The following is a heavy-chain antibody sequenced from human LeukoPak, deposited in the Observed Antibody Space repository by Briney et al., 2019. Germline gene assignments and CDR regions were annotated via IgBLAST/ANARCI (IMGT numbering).Heavy chain of an antibody. D-gene: IGHD4-17*01. V-gene: IGHV3-74*01. CDR2: INSDGSST. CDR1: GFTFSSYW. CDR3: ARSSTAPDAFDI. Sequence: GGSLRLSCAASGFTFSSYWMHWVRQAPGKGLVWVSRINSDGSSTSYADSVKGRFTISRDNAKNTLYLQMNSLRAEDTAVYYCARSSTAPDAFDIWGQGTMVTVSS. J-gene: IGHJ3*02.